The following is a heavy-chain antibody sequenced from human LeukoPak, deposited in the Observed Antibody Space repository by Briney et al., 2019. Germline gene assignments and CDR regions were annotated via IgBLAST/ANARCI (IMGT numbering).Heavy chain of an antibody. J-gene: IGHJ3*02. CDR1: GFTFRSYA. Sequence: GGPLRLSCVASGFTFRSYAMNWVRQAPGKGLEWVSYMSSDSSFINYADSVKGRFTISRDNAKNSLFLQMDSPRADDTALYYCAKDIERGLGINAFDTWGQGTMVTVSS. V-gene: IGHV3-21*05. D-gene: IGHD1-14*01. CDR3: AKDIERGLGINAFDT. CDR2: MSSDSSFI.